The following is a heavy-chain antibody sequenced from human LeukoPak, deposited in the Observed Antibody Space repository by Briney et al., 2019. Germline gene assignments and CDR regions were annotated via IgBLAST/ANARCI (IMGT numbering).Heavy chain of an antibody. CDR2: INPNSGGT. V-gene: IGHV1-2*04. Sequence: RASVKVSCKASGYTFTGYYMHWVRQAPGQGLEWMGWINPNSGGTNYAQKFQGWVTMTRDTSISTAYMELSRLRSDDTAVYYCARGTNIATRFRLNDAFDIWGQGTMVTVSS. D-gene: IGHD1-7*01. CDR1: GYTFTGYY. CDR3: ARGTNIATRFRLNDAFDI. J-gene: IGHJ3*02.